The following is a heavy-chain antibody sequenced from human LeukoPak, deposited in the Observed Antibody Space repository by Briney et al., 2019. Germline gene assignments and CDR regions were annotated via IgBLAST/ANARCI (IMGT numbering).Heavy chain of an antibody. CDR2: ICGSDGSR. J-gene: IGHJ4*02. CDR1: GFTFSTYA. V-gene: IGHV3-23*01. CDR3: AKGGSPSCYSSSGY. D-gene: IGHD2-2*01. Sequence: GGSLRLSCAASGFTFSTYAMSWVRQAPGKGLEWVSAICGSDGSRYYADSVKGRFTISRDNSKNTLYLQMNSLRGEDTAVYYCAKGGSPSCYSSSGYWGQGTLVTISS.